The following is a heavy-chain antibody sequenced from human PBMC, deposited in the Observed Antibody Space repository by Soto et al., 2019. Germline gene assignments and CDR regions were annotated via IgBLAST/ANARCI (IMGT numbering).Heavy chain of an antibody. V-gene: IGHV3-30*18. CDR3: AKDVGDYYGSGSYPNYHYYMDV. Sequence: QVQLVESGGGVVQPGRSLRLSCAASGFTFSSYGMHWVRQAPGKGLEWVAVISYDGSNKYYADSVKGRFTISRDNSKNTLYLQMNSLRAEDTAVYYCAKDVGDYYGSGSYPNYHYYMDVWGKGTTVTVSS. CDR2: ISYDGSNK. J-gene: IGHJ6*03. D-gene: IGHD3-10*01. CDR1: GFTFSSYG.